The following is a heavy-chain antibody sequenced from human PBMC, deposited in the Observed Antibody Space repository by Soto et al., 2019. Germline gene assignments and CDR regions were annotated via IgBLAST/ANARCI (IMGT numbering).Heavy chain of an antibody. V-gene: IGHV3-11*06. J-gene: IGHJ4*02. CDR3: ASKYYYDSSAFEY. D-gene: IGHD3-22*01. Sequence: QVQLVESGGGLVKPGGSLRLSCAASGFTFSDYYWSWFRQAPGKGLEWVSHIITSSSYTNYADSVKCRFTISRDNAKNSLYLKMNSLRAEDTAVYYCASKYYYDSSAFEYWSQGTLVTVSS. CDR2: IITSSSYT. CDR1: GFTFSDYY.